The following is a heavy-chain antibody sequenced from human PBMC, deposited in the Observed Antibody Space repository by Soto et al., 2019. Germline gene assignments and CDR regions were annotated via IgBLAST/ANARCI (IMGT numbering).Heavy chain of an antibody. V-gene: IGHV3-21*01. CDR2: ISTNSDYI. Sequence: LRLSFTASGFTFSLYPMNWVRQVPGKGLEWVSSISTNSDYIFYADSVKGRFTIPRDNARNSLYLQINSLRVNHTAVYSCARIDQAWGQGALVTVSS. CDR1: GFTFSLYP. J-gene: IGHJ5*02. D-gene: IGHD2-2*01. CDR3: ARIDQA.